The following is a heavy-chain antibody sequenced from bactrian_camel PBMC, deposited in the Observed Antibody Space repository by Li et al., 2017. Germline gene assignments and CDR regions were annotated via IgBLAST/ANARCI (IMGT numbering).Heavy chain of an antibody. CDR3: AAGSWVVGSLRAADYDH. CDR1: GYTRSGYC. J-gene: IGHJ4*01. D-gene: IGHD2*01. Sequence: QLVESGGGSVQAGGSLRLSCAASGYTRSGYCMGWFRQAPGKEREGVAVLDSVGSINYADSVKGRFTISKEHDKNTVYLQMNNLEPDDTAIYYCAAGSWVVGSLRAADYDHWGQGTQVTVS. V-gene: IGHV3S53*01. CDR2: LDSVGSI.